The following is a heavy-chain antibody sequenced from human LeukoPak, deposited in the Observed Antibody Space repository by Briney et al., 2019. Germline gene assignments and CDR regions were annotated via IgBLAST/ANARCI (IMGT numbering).Heavy chain of an antibody. CDR3: AREDYSSGNPTIDH. CDR2: ISMSSSYM. D-gene: IGHD3-10*01. V-gene: IGHV3-21*01. J-gene: IGHJ4*02. Sequence: GGSLRLSCVASGFRFSGYVMKWVRQAPGKGLEWVSTISMSSSYMYYADSVRGRFTISRDNAKNSLFLQMTSLRAEDAAVYYCAREDYSSGNPTIDHWGQGTLVTVSS. CDR1: GFRFSGYV.